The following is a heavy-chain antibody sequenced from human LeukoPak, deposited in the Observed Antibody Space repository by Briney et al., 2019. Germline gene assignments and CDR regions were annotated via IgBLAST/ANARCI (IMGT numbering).Heavy chain of an antibody. D-gene: IGHD4-23*01. V-gene: IGHV3-30-3*01. CDR3: ASAGAVTDSFVH. Sequence: GGSQRLSCAASGFTFRTYTMHWVRQAPGKGLEWVASISYDGYYKYYAESVKGPFIISRDNSKNTLYLQINSLRADDTAVYYCASAGAVTDSFVHWGEGTLVIVSS. J-gene: IGHJ5*02. CDR1: GFTFRTYT. CDR2: ISYDGYYK.